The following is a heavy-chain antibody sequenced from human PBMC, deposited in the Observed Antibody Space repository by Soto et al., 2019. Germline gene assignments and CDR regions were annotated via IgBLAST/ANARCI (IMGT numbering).Heavy chain of an antibody. J-gene: IGHJ4*02. D-gene: IGHD1-1*01. CDR1: GFTFSRHS. V-gene: IGHV3-23*01. CDR3: AKLTTD. Sequence: EVQLLESGGGLVQPGGSLRLSCAASGFTFSRHSMSWVRQAPGKGLEWVSTLTSSGGTYYADSVKGRFTISGDSSKSTLYLQMNSLRAEDTAVYYCAKLTTDWGQGTRVTVSS. CDR2: LTSSGGT.